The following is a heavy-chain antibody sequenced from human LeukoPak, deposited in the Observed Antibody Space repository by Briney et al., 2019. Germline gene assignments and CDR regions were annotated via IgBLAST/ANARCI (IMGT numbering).Heavy chain of an antibody. CDR3: ATPSGSYGSINFDY. D-gene: IGHD1-26*01. CDR2: IIPIFGTA. CDR1: GYTFTSYG. Sequence: SVKVSCKASGYTFTSYGISWVRQAPGQGIEWMGGIIPIFGTANYAQKFQGRVTITTDESTSTAYMELSSLRSEDTAVYYCATPSGSYGSINFDYWGQGTLVTVSS. V-gene: IGHV1-69*05. J-gene: IGHJ4*02.